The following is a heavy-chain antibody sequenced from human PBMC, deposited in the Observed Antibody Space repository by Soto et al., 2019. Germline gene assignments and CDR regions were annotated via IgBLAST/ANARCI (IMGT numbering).Heavy chain of an antibody. V-gene: IGHV1-18*01. J-gene: IGHJ4*02. CDR3: AREMRTRSGPQNFVDY. Sequence: QVQLMQSEGEVKQPGASVKVSCKASGYSFTTYGICWVRQAPGQGLEWMGYLSTNSGDTRYAKTLQGRVTLTTDTSSSSGYMERRSRRSDDTAVDYCAREMRTRSGPQNFVDYWGQGALVTVSS. CDR2: LSTNSGDT. CDR1: GYSFTTYG. D-gene: IGHD1-1*01.